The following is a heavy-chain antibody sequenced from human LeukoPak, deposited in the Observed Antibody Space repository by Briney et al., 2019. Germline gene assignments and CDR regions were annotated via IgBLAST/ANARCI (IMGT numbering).Heavy chain of an antibody. CDR1: GGSMNNHY. Sequence: SETLSLTCTVSGGSMNNHYWSWIRQPPGKGLEWIGHIYYSGSTIYNPSLKSRVTMLIDTSKNQFSLKLSSVTAADTAVYYCVKGGGLFDYWGQGTLVTVSS. J-gene: IGHJ4*02. CDR3: VKGGGLFDY. CDR2: IYYSGST. V-gene: IGHV4-59*11. D-gene: IGHD3-16*01.